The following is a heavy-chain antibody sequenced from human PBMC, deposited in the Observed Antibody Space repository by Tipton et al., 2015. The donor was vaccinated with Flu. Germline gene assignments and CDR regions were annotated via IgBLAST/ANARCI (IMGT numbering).Heavy chain of an antibody. CDR3: ATLTGDDY. CDR1: EFTLSTHS. D-gene: IGHD7-27*01. V-gene: IGHV3-48*04. CDR2: TSSTGTTV. J-gene: IGHJ4*02. Sequence: SLRLSCAASEFTLSTHSMSWVRQAPGKGLEWVSYTSSTGTTVSYADSVKGRFTISRDNARNALYLQMNSLRAEDTAVYYCATLTGDDYRGQGTQVTVSS.